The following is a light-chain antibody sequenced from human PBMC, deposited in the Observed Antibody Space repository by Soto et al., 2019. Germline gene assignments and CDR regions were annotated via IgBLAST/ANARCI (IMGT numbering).Light chain of an antibody. CDR3: ATWDDSRNYV. V-gene: IGLV1-44*01. J-gene: IGLJ1*01. Sequence: QSVLAQPPSASATPGQRVTISCSGSSSNIGSNTVNWYQQLPGTAPTLLIYSNNQRPSGVPDRFSGSKFGTSASLATSGHQSEYESYYYCATWDDSRNYVFGNGTKVTVL. CDR2: SNN. CDR1: SSNIGSNT.